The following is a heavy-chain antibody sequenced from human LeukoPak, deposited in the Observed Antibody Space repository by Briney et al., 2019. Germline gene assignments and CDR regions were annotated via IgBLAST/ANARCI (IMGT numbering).Heavy chain of an antibody. CDR1: GFTFSSYA. CDR2: ISGSGGST. Sequence: GGFLRLSCAASGFTFSSYAMSWVRQAPGKGLEWVSAISGSGGSTYYADSVKGRFTISRDNSKNTLYLQMNSLRAEDTAVYYCAKGEEIWFGELDDAFDVWGQGTMVTVSS. D-gene: IGHD3-10*01. V-gene: IGHV3-23*01. J-gene: IGHJ3*01. CDR3: AKGEEIWFGELDDAFDV.